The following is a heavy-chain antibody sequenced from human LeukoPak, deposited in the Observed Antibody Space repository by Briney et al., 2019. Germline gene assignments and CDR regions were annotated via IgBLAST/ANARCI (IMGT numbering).Heavy chain of an antibody. V-gene: IGHV4-59*01. CDR2: IYYSGST. Sequence: PSETLSLTCTVSGGSISSYYWNWIRQSPGKGLEWIGYIYYSGSTNYNPSLNSRVTISVDTPKNQFSLKLNSVTAADTAVYYCARGDSSWPYYFDCWGQGTLVTVSS. J-gene: IGHJ4*02. CDR3: ARGDSSWPYYFDC. D-gene: IGHD6-13*01. CDR1: GGSISSYY.